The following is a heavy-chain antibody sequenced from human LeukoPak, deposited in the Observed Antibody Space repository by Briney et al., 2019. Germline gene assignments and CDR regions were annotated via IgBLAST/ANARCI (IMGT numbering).Heavy chain of an antibody. CDR1: GFTFSSYA. J-gene: IGHJ1*01. CDR2: ISGSGGST. CDR3: AKDLDSTGPWPPEYFQH. D-gene: IGHD3-22*01. V-gene: IGHV3-23*01. Sequence: GGSLRLSCAASGFTFSSYAMSWVRQAPGKGLEWVSAISGSGGSTYYADSVKGRFTISRDNSKNTLYLQMNSLRAEDTAVYYCAKDLDSTGPWPPEYFQHWGQGSLVTVPS.